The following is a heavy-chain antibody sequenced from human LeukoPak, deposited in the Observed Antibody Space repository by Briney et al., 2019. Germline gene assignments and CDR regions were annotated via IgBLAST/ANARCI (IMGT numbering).Heavy chain of an antibody. J-gene: IGHJ5*02. CDR2: IRGGADYT. Sequence: GGSLRLSCAASGFTFRSYSMAWVRLAPGKGLEWVSVIRGGADYTSYADSVKGRFTIYRDNSKNTLFLQMDGLRVEDTAVYYCATSGFSGYDHPSWGQGTLVTVSS. CDR1: GFTFRSYS. V-gene: IGHV3-23*01. D-gene: IGHD5-12*01. CDR3: ATSGFSGYDHPS.